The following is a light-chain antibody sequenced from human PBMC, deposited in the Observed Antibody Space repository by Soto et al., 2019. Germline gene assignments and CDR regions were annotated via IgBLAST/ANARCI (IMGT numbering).Light chain of an antibody. Sequence: EIVLTQSPGTLSLSPGERATLSCRASQSVSSNYLAWYQEKPGQTPRLLIYAASTRATGIPDRFSGSGSGTGFTLTISTLEPEDFAVYYCQQYGTSPTFGPGTKVDIK. V-gene: IGKV3-20*01. CDR2: AAS. CDR1: QSVSSNY. CDR3: QQYGTSPT. J-gene: IGKJ3*01.